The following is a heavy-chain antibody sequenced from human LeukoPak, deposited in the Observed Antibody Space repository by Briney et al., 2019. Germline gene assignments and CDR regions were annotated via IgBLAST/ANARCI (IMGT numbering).Heavy chain of an antibody. V-gene: IGHV1-69*13. D-gene: IGHD2-21*02. CDR2: IIPTFGTA. CDR1: GGTFSSYA. Sequence: SVKVSCKASGGTFSSYAISWVRQAPGQGLEWMGGIIPTFGTANYAQKFQGRVTITADESTSTAYMELSSLRSEDTAVYYCARDGVYCGGDCYPLRNAFDIWGQGTMVTVSS. J-gene: IGHJ3*02. CDR3: ARDGVYCGGDCYPLRNAFDI.